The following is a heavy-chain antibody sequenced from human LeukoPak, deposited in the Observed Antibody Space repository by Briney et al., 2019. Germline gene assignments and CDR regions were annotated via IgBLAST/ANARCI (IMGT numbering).Heavy chain of an antibody. V-gene: IGHV3-21*01. CDR2: ISSSSNYM. CDR3: ARDRIPFQH. Sequence: GGSLRLSCVVSGFTFSSYSMNWVRQAPGKGLEWVSSISSSSNYMYYAGSFKGRFTISRDNAKTSFYLQMNSLRAEDTAVYYCARDRIPFQHWGQGTLVTVSS. J-gene: IGHJ1*01. D-gene: IGHD2-21*01. CDR1: GFTFSSYS.